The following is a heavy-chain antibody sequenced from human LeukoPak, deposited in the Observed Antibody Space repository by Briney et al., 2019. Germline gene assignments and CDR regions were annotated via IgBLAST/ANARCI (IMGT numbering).Heavy chain of an antibody. CDR1: GGSITNSRWY. J-gene: IGHJ1*01. CDR2: INHSGST. D-gene: IGHD4-17*01. V-gene: IGHV4-39*07. CDR3: ARGHSPVTTKVSYFQH. Sequence: SETLSLTCSVSGGSITNSRWYWGWLRQPPGKGLEWIGEINHSGSTNYNPSLKSRVTILVDTSKNQFSLKLSSVTAADTAVYYCARGHSPVTTKVSYFQHWGQGTLVTVSS.